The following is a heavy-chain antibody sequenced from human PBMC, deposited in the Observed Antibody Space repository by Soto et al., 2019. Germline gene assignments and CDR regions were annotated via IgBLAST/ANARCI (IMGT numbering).Heavy chain of an antibody. V-gene: IGHV5-10-1*01. J-gene: IGHJ5*02. Sequence: GESLKISCKGSGYSFTSYWISLVRQMHGKGLEWMGRIDPSDSYTNYSPSFQGHVTISADKSISTAYLQWSSLKASDTAMYYCARHGSIITGTTMEKNWFDPWGQGTLVTVSS. D-gene: IGHD1-7*01. CDR3: ARHGSIITGTTMEKNWFDP. CDR1: GYSFTSYW. CDR2: IDPSDSYT.